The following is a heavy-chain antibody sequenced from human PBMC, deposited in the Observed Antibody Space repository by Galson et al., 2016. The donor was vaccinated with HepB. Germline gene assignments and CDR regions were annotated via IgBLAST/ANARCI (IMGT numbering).Heavy chain of an antibody. CDR3: AKDVGGYSSGCLM. Sequence: LSLTCAVSGGSITSDNYYWGWIRQAPGKGLEWVSTILRSGGITSYADSVKRRFTISRDNSKNTLYLQMKSLRAEDTAVYYCAKDVGGYSSGCLMWGQGTLVTVSS. V-gene: IGHV3-23*01. D-gene: IGHD6-19*01. J-gene: IGHJ4*02. CDR1: GGSITSDNYY. CDR2: ILRSGGIT.